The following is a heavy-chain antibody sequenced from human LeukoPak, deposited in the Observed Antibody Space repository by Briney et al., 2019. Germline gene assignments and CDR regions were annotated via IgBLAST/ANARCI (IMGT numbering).Heavy chain of an antibody. V-gene: IGHV1-46*01. CDR3: ARDAVIGDFWSGYPYNWFDP. J-gene: IGHJ5*02. D-gene: IGHD3-3*01. CDR1: GYTFTSYC. Sequence: ASVKVSCKASGYTFTSYCMHWVRQAPGQGLEWMGIINPSGGSTSYAQKFQGRVTMTRDTSTSTVYMELSSLRSEDTAVYYCARDAVIGDFWSGYPYNWFDPWGQGTLVTVSS. CDR2: INPSGGST.